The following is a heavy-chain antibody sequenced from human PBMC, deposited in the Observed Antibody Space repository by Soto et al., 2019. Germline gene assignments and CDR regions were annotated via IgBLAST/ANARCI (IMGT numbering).Heavy chain of an antibody. Sequence: PSQTLSLTCAISGDSVSSNSAAWNWIRQSPSRGLEWLGRTYYRSKWYNDYAVSVKSRITINPDTSKNQFSLQLNSVTPEDTAVYYCARGEEYQLLSYDAFDIWGQGTMVTVSS. CDR2: TYYRSKWYN. CDR3: ARGEEYQLLSYDAFDI. J-gene: IGHJ3*02. V-gene: IGHV6-1*01. D-gene: IGHD2-2*01. CDR1: GDSVSSNSAA.